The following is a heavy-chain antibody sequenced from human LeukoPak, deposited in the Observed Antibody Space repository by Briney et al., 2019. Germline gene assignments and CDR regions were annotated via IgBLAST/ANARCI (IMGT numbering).Heavy chain of an antibody. CDR2: INHSGST. CDR1: GGSFSGYY. CDR3: ARLRGVATTQPRGYYFDY. D-gene: IGHD5-12*01. V-gene: IGHV4-34*01. Sequence: SETLSLTCAVYGGSFSGYYWSWNRQPPGKGLEWIGEINHSGSTNYNPSLKSRVTISVDTSKNQFSLKLSSVTAADTAVYYCARLRGVATTQPRGYYFDYWGQGTLVTVSS. J-gene: IGHJ4*02.